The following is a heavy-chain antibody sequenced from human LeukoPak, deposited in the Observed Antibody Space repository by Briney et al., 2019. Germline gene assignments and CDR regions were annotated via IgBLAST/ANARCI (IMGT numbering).Heavy chain of an antibody. CDR3: AGRRANTCNFCFVY. J-gene: IGHJ4*02. CDR2: IYDRGDT. V-gene: IGHV3-66*02. D-gene: IGHD1-1*01. CDR1: GFTVTSNF. Sequence: GGSLRLSCAVSGFTVTSNFMSWVRQAPGKGLEWVSVIYDRGDTYYADSVKGRFTVSRDTSKNTLYLQLNNLRAEDTAVYYCAGRRANTCNFCFVYWGQGTLVTVSS.